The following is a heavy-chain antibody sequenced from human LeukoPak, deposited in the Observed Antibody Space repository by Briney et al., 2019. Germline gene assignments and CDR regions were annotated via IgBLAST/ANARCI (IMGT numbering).Heavy chain of an antibody. CDR2: ISGDSSSA. D-gene: IGHD5-18*01. V-gene: IGHV3-9*01. CDR3: AKDRYNFGSRFEI. CDR1: GFTFDDYA. J-gene: IGHJ3*02. Sequence: GGSLRLSCAASGFTFDDYAMHWVRQGPGKGLEWVSGISGDSSSANYADSVKGRFTISRDNAQNSLYLQMSSLRVEDTALYYCAKDRYNFGSRFEIWGQGTMVLVAS.